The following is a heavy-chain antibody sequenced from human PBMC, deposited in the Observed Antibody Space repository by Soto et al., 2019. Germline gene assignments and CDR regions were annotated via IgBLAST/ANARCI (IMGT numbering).Heavy chain of an antibody. CDR3: ARDLWGYCGTDCYPLDV. CDR2: MYNTGST. J-gene: IGHJ6*02. D-gene: IGHD2-21*02. CDR1: GGSISRYY. V-gene: IGHV4-59*01. Sequence: QVQLQESGPGLVKPSETLSLTCTVSGGSISRYYWSWIRQPPGKGLELIGYMYNTGSTVYNPPFKSRVTISVDTSKSQFSLKLKSVTAADTAVYYCARDLWGYCGTDCYPLDVWGQGTTVTVSS.